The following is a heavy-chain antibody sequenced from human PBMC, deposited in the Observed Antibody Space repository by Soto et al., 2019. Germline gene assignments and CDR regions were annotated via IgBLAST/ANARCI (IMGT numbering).Heavy chain of an antibody. CDR2: IIPIFGTA. CDR3: ASHSGSSPEGRYYYGMDV. J-gene: IGHJ6*02. V-gene: IGHV1-69*12. CDR1: GGTFSSYA. D-gene: IGHD1-26*01. Sequence: QVQLVQSGAEVKKPGSSVKVSCKASGGTFSSYAISWVRQAPGQGLEWMGGIIPIFGTADYAQNFPGRVTITADESTSTAYMELSSLRSEDTAVYYCASHSGSSPEGRYYYGMDVWGQGTTVTVSS.